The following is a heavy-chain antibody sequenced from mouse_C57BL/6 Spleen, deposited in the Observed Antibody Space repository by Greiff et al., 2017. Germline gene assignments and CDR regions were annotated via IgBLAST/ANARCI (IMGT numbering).Heavy chain of an antibody. Sequence: QVQLQPGAELVKPGASVKLSCKASGYTFTSYWMHWVKQRPGQGLEWIGMIHPNSGSTNYNEKFKSKATLTVDKSSSTAYMQLSSLTSEDSAVYYCATFTYSNPFAYWGQGTLVTVSA. CDR2: IHPNSGST. CDR3: ATFTYSNPFAY. D-gene: IGHD2-5*01. CDR1: GYTFTSYW. J-gene: IGHJ3*01. V-gene: IGHV1-64*01.